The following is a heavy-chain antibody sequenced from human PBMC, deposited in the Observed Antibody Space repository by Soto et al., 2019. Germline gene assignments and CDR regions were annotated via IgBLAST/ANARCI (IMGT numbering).Heavy chain of an antibody. CDR1: GGSISSSSYY. CDR3: ARGLTKVHSSPLNY. J-gene: IGHJ4*02. D-gene: IGHD6-13*01. Sequence: SETLSLTCTVSGGSISSSSYYWGWIRQPPGKGLEWIGSIYYSGSTYYNPSLKSRVTISVDTSKNQFSLKLSSVTAADTAVYYCARGLTKVHSSPLNYWGQGTLVSVSS. V-gene: IGHV4-39*01. CDR2: IYYSGST.